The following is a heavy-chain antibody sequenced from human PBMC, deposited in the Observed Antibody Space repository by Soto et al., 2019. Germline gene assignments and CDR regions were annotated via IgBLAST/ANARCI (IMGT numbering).Heavy chain of an antibody. CDR2: ILSSGGSI. V-gene: IGHV3-21*01. J-gene: IGHJ6*03. D-gene: IGHD2-2*01. CDR1: GVTFSSFS. Sequence: GGSLRLSCAASGVTFSSFSFNWVRQAPGKGLEWVSFILSSGGSIYYADSVKGRFTISRDNAKNSLYLQMNSLRAEDTAVYYCARAPSLYCSSTSCYGGYYYYYMDVWGKGTTVTVS. CDR3: ARAPSLYCSSTSCYGGYYYYYMDV.